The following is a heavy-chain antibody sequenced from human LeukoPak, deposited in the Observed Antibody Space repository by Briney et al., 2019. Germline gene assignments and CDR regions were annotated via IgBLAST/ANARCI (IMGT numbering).Heavy chain of an antibody. CDR1: GYSFTSYW. J-gene: IGHJ3*02. Sequence: GESLKISCKGPGYSFTSYWIGWVRQMPGKGLEWMGIIYPGDSDTRYSPSFQGQVTISADKSISTAYLQWSSLKASDTAMYYCATPGYYDSSDVDAFDIWGQGTMVTVSS. V-gene: IGHV5-51*01. CDR2: IYPGDSDT. D-gene: IGHD3-22*01. CDR3: ATPGYYDSSDVDAFDI.